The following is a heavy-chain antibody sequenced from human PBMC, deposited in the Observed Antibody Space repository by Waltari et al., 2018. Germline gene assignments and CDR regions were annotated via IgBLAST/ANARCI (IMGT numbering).Heavy chain of an antibody. D-gene: IGHD3-3*01. V-gene: IGHV2-5*01. CDR2: IYLNDDK. CDR1: GFSLSTSGVG. CDR3: AHRRHDFWSGSQSSFDY. Sequence: QITLKESGPTLVKPTQTLTLTCTFSGFSLSTSGVGVGWIRQPPGKALEWLALIYLNDDKRYNPSLKSRLTITKDTSKNQVVLTMTNMDPVDTATYYCAHRRHDFWSGSQSSFDYWGQGTLVTVSS. J-gene: IGHJ4*02.